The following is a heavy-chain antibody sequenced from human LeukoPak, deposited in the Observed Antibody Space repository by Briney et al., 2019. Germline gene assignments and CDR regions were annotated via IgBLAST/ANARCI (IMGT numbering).Heavy chain of an antibody. CDR2: IYYSGST. CDR1: GGSIGSGSCY. V-gene: IGHV4-61*01. CDR3: ARAGSYLSRYYFDY. Sequence: SETLSLTCTVSGGSIGSGSCYWSWIRQPPGTGLEWIGYIYYSGSTNYNPSLKSRVTISVDTSKNQFSLKLSSVTAADTAVYYCARAGSYLSRYYFDYWGQGTLVTVSS. D-gene: IGHD1-26*01. J-gene: IGHJ4*02.